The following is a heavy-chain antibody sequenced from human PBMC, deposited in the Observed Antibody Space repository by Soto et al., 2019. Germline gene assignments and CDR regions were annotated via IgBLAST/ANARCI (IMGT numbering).Heavy chain of an antibody. CDR2: ISGYNANT. CDR1: GYTFTNFG. J-gene: IGHJ6*02. V-gene: IGHV1-18*01. CDR3: ARVSDSGTGYYYYGMDV. D-gene: IGHD2-21*01. Sequence: XSVKGSCKASGYTFTNFGISWVRQAPGQGLEWVGWISGYNANTKYAQKFQGRVTMTTDTATTTAYMDLRSLRSDDTAVYYCARVSDSGTGYYYYGMDVWGQGSTVPVSS.